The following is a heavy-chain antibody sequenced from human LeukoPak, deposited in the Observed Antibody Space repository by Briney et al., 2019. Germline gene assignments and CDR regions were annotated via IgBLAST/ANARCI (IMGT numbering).Heavy chain of an antibody. Sequence: ASVKVSCKASGYIFTDHYMHWVRQAPGQGPEWMGWINPISGGTNYAQKFQGRVTMTRDTSSSTAYMELRSLRSDDTAVYYCARIKASRYCSGGSCIGPIDYWGQGTLVTVSS. J-gene: IGHJ4*02. CDR2: INPISGGT. V-gene: IGHV1-2*02. CDR3: ARIKASRYCSGGSCIGPIDY. D-gene: IGHD2-15*01. CDR1: GYIFTDHY.